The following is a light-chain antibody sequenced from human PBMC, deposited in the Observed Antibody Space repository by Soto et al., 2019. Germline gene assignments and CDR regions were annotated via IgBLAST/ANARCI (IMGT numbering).Light chain of an antibody. CDR2: DVS. CDR1: SSDVGGYNY. Sequence: QAVVTQPRSVSGSPGQSVTISCTGTSSDVGGYNYVSWYQQHPGKAPKLMIYDVSKRPSGVPDRFSGSKSGNTASLTISGLQAEDEADYYCCSYAGSYTALFGTGTKLTVL. J-gene: IGLJ1*01. V-gene: IGLV2-11*01. CDR3: CSYAGSYTAL.